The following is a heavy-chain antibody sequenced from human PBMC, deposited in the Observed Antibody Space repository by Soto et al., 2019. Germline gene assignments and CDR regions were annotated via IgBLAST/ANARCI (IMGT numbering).Heavy chain of an antibody. D-gene: IGHD3-22*01. Sequence: SVKVSCKASGGTFSSYAISWVRQAPGQGLEWMGGIIPIFGTANYAQKFRGRVTITADENTRTVYMEMSSLRSEDTAVYYCARQFDSDTSGYYYAYWGQGTLVTVSS. V-gene: IGHV1-69*13. CDR1: GGTFSSYA. CDR2: IIPIFGTA. CDR3: ARQFDSDTSGYYYAY. J-gene: IGHJ4*02.